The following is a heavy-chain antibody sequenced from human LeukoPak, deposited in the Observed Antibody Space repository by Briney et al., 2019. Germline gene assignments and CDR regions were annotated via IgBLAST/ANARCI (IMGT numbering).Heavy chain of an antibody. J-gene: IGHJ6*02. CDR2: ISGSGGST. D-gene: IGHD2-2*01. CDR1: GFTFSSYA. V-gene: IGHV3-23*01. Sequence: GGSLRLSCAASGFTFSSYAMSWVRQAPGKGLEWVSAISGSGGSTYYADSVKGRFTISRDNSKNTLYLQMNSLRAEDTAVYYCARGYCSSTSCYVHGIDVWGQGTTVTVSS. CDR3: ARGYCSSTSCYVHGIDV.